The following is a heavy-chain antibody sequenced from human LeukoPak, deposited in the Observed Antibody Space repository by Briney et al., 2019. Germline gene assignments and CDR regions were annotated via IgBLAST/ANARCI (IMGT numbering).Heavy chain of an antibody. Sequence: SETLSLTCAVSGGSISSGGYSWSWIRQPPGKGLEWIGYIYHSGSTYYNPSPKSRVTISVDRSKNQFSLKLSSVTAADTAVYYCARVIGDHFDYWGQGTLVTVSS. D-gene: IGHD2-21*01. CDR2: IYHSGST. CDR1: GGSISSGGYS. CDR3: ARVIGDHFDY. J-gene: IGHJ4*02. V-gene: IGHV4-30-2*01.